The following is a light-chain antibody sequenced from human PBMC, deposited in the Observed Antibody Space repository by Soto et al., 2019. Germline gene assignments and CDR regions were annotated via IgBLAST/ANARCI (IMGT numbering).Light chain of an antibody. CDR2: DAS. V-gene: IGKV3-11*01. CDR3: QQRGDWSRLT. J-gene: IGKJ4*01. CDR1: QSVSSY. Sequence: EIVLTQSPATLSLSPGERATLSCRASQSVSSYLAWYQQNPGQAPRLLIYDASSRATGIPARFSGSGSGTDFALTISSLEPEDFAVYYCQQRGDWSRLTFGGGTKVEIK.